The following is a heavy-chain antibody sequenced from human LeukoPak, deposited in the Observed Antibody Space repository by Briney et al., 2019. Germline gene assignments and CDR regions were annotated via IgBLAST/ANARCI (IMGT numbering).Heavy chain of an antibody. CDR1: GYSISSGYY. CDR2: IYYSGST. Sequence: SETLSLTCTVSGYSISSGYYWGWIRQPPGKGLEWIGSIYYSGSTYYNPSLKSRVTISVDTSKNQFSLKLSSVTAADTAVYYCARRYSGGSRSFDYWGQGTLVTVSS. D-gene: IGHD2-15*01. J-gene: IGHJ4*02. V-gene: IGHV4-38-2*02. CDR3: ARRYSGGSRSFDY.